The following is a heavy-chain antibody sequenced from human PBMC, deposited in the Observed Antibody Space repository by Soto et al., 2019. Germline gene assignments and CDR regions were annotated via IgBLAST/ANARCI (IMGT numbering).Heavy chain of an antibody. J-gene: IGHJ3*02. Sequence: SETLSLTCAVYGGSFSGYYWSWIRQPPGKGLEWIGEINHSGSTNYNPSLKSRVTISVDTSKNQFSLKLSSVTAADTAVYYCARGFWTAGKDHIAVAGTGLNAFDIWGQGTMVTVSS. V-gene: IGHV4-34*01. D-gene: IGHD6-19*01. CDR1: GGSFSGYY. CDR2: INHSGST. CDR3: ARGFWTAGKDHIAVAGTGLNAFDI.